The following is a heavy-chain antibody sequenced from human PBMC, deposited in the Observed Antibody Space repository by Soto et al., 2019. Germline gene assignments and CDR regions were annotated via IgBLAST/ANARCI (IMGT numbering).Heavy chain of an antibody. CDR3: ARVSHDILTGTTTDFDD. J-gene: IGHJ4*02. CDR1: GGSISSYY. V-gene: IGHV4-59*01. D-gene: IGHD3-9*01. CDR2: IYYSGST. Sequence: SETLSLTCTVSGGSISSYYWSWIRQPPGKGLEWIGYIYYSGSTNYNPSLKSRVTISVDTSKNQFSLKLSSVTAADTAVYYCARVSHDILTGTTTDFDDWGQGTLVTVYS.